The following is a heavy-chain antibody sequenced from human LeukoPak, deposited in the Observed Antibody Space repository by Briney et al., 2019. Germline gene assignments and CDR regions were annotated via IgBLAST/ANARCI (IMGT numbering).Heavy chain of an antibody. J-gene: IGHJ4*02. CDR2: IRSKAYGGTT. CDR3: TRAGTRIAAAGTLDY. CDR1: GFTFGDYA. V-gene: IGHV3-49*03. D-gene: IGHD6-13*01. Sequence: GGSLRLSCTASGFTFGDYAMSWFRQAPGKGLEWVGFIRSKAYGGTTEYAASVKGRFTISRDDPKSIAYLQMNSLKTEDTAVYYCTRAGTRIAAAGTLDYWGQGTLVTVSS.